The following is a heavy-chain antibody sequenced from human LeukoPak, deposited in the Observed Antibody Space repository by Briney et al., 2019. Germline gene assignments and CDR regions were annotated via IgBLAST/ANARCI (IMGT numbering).Heavy chain of an antibody. D-gene: IGHD5-18*01. J-gene: IGHJ4*02. CDR1: GGPINSYY. CDR3: ARVRLGGYSYGTIDY. CDR2: IYYSGST. Sequence: SETLSLTCTVSGGPINSYYWSWIRQPPGKGLEWIGYIYYSGSTNYNPSLKSRVTISVDTSQNQFSLKLNSVTAADTAVYYCARVRLGGYSYGTIDYWGQGTLVTVSS. V-gene: IGHV4-59*01.